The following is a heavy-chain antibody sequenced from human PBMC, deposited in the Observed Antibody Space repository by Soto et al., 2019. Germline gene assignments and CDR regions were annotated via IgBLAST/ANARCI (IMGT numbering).Heavy chain of an antibody. CDR1: GYTFFTYD. Sequence: ASVKVSCKASGYTFFTYDISWVRQAPGQGLEWMGWISTYSGDTKYAQKFQGRVTMTTDTSTTTAYLELRSLRSDETAVYYCARHHVPTTSENWFDPWGQGTLVTVTS. CDR2: ISTYSGDT. D-gene: IGHD5-12*01. J-gene: IGHJ5*02. V-gene: IGHV1-18*01. CDR3: ARHHVPTTSENWFDP.